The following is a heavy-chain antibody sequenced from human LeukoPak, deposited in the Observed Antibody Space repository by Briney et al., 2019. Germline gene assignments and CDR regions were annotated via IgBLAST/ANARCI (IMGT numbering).Heavy chain of an antibody. Sequence: GGSLRLSCAASGFTFSSYGMHWIRQAPGKGLEWVAFIRYDVSDKYYADSVKGRFTISRDNSKNTLYLQMNSLRAEDTAVYYCARDPTAMVRGVLDYWGQGTLVTVSS. D-gene: IGHD3-10*01. CDR3: ARDPTAMVRGVLDY. CDR2: IRYDVSDK. V-gene: IGHV3-30*02. CDR1: GFTFSSYG. J-gene: IGHJ4*02.